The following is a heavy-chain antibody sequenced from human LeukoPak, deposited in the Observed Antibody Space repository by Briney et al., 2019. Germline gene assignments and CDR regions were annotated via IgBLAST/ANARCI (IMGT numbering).Heavy chain of an antibody. J-gene: IGHJ4*02. CDR3: TRDSRYSGSPLYFDY. CDR1: GYTFTGYY. D-gene: IGHD1-26*01. V-gene: IGHV1-2*02. CDR2: FNPDSGGT. Sequence: ASVKVSCKASGYTFTGYYMHWVRQAPGQGLEWMGWFNPDSGGTNYAQKFQGRVTMTRDTSISTAYMELSRLRSDDTAVYYCTRDSRYSGSPLYFDYWGQGTLVTVSS.